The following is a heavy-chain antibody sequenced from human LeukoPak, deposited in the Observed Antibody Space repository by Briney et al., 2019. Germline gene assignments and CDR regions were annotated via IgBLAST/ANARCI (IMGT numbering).Heavy chain of an antibody. Sequence: PGGSLRLPCAASGFPFSGYWMDWVRQAPGKGMEWVANTKQDGSEQYYADSVKGRFTISRDNAKNALYLQMNSLRAEDTAVYYCSRSLEYWGQGALVTVSS. CDR1: GFPFSGYW. CDR2: TKQDGSEQ. J-gene: IGHJ4*02. CDR3: SRSLEY. V-gene: IGHV3-7*01.